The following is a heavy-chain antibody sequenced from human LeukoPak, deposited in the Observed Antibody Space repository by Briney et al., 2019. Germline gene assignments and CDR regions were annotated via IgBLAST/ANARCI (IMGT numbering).Heavy chain of an antibody. V-gene: IGHV3-30-3*01. CDR1: GFTFSSYA. CDR3: ARGILRGTIFGDGAFDI. Sequence: GGSLRLSCAASGFTFSSYAMHWVRQAPGKGLEWVAVISYDGSNKYYADSVKGRFTISRDNSKNTLYLQMNSLRAEDTAVYYCARGILRGTIFGDGAFDIWGQGTMVTVSS. J-gene: IGHJ3*02. D-gene: IGHD3-3*01. CDR2: ISYDGSNK.